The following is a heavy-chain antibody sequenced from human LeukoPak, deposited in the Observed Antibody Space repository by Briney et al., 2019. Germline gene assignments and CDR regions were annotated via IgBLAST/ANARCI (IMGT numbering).Heavy chain of an antibody. CDR1: GFTFSSYG. J-gene: IGHJ4*02. CDR2: ISYDGSNK. Sequence: GGSLRLSCAASGFTFSSYGMHWVRQAPGKGLEWVAVISYDGSNKYYADSVKGRFTISRDNSKNTLYLQRNSLRAEDTAVYYCAKDLADNYDSSGYIDYWGQGTLVTVSS. D-gene: IGHD3-22*01. CDR3: AKDLADNYDSSGYIDY. V-gene: IGHV3-30*18.